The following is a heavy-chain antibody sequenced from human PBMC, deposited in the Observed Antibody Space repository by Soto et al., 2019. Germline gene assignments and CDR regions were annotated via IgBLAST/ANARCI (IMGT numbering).Heavy chain of an antibody. D-gene: IGHD6-19*01. J-gene: IGHJ4*02. CDR1: GFSLSTSGVG. CDR3: AHSPGYSSGWYYNY. CDR2: IYWDDDK. Sequence: QITLKESGPTLVKPTQTLTLTCTFSGFSLSTSGVGVGWIRQPPGKALEWLALIYWDDDKRYSPSLKSRLTSTKDPSKNQVVLTMTNMDPLDTATYYCAHSPGYSSGWYYNYWGQGTLVTVSS. V-gene: IGHV2-5*02.